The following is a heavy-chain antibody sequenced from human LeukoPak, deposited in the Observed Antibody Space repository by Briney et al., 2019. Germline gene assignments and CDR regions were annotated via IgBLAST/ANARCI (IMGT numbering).Heavy chain of an antibody. CDR3: ARDVRYTSCFDY. CDR1: GFTFINYN. J-gene: IGHJ4*02. CDR2: IGSGGSTI. V-gene: IGHV3-48*04. D-gene: IGHD2-2*01. Sequence: GGSLRLSCAASGFTFINYNMHWVRQAPGKGLEWVSYIGSGGSTIYYADSVRGRFTISRDNAKKSLYLQMTSLGAEDTAVYYCARDVRYTSCFDYWGQGTLVTVSS.